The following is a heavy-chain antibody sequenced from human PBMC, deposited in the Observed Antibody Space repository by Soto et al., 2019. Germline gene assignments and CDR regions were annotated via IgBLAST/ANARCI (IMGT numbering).Heavy chain of an antibody. Sequence: PGWSLRLSCAASRFSFSSYAISWVLQTQGKGLEWVSAISGSGGSTYYADSVKVRFTISRDNSKNTLYLQMNSMRAEDTAVYYCAKFARFVEWSYLDFWGKGTSVTVSS. CDR2: ISGSGGST. V-gene: IGHV3-23*01. J-gene: IGHJ4*02. CDR1: RFSFSSYA. D-gene: IGHD3-3*01. CDR3: AKFARFVEWSYLDF.